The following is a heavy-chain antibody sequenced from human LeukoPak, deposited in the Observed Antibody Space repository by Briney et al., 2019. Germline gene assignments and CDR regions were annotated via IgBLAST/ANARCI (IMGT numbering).Heavy chain of an antibody. CDR1: RFTFIKYA. V-gene: IGHV3-23*01. CDR3: AKVEIVGPSAYYFDY. J-gene: IGHJ4*02. Sequence: GGSLRLSCAPSRFTFIKYAMNWARLAPGKGLEWVSAISSDDITYYADSVKGRFTISRDNSKNTVFLLMNSLRADDTAVYYCAKVEIVGPSAYYFDYWGQGTLVTVSS. D-gene: IGHD1-26*01. CDR2: ISSDDIT.